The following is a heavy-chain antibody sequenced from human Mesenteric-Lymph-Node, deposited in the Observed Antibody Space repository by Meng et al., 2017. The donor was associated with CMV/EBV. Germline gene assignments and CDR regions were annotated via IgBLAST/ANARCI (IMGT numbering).Heavy chain of an antibody. J-gene: IGHJ4*02. D-gene: IGHD1/OR15-1a*01. V-gene: IGHV3-7*01. CDR1: GFTFSSYW. CDR3: AKDSVHNTYWYKAAY. Sequence: GGSLRLSCAASGFTFSSYWMSWVRQAPGKGLEWVANIKEDGSEKYYVDSVNGRFTISRDNAKNSLYLQMNSLRDEDTAVYYCAKDSVHNTYWYKAAYWGQGTLVTVSS. CDR2: IKEDGSEK.